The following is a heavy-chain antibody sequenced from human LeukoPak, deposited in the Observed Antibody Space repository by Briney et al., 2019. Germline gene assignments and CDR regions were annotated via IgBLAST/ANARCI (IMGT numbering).Heavy chain of an antibody. CDR2: IGWDSGRI. CDR1: GLILNDHA. D-gene: IGHD6-19*01. J-gene: IGHJ4*02. Sequence: PGGSLRLSCVGSGLILNDHAMHWVRQVPGKGLEWVSGIGWDSGRIGYADSVKGRFTTSRDNAKNSLYLQMNSLRVEDTAVYYCAKSGSVWYYFDYWGQGTLVTVSS. V-gene: IGHV3-9*01. CDR3: AKSGSVWYYFDY.